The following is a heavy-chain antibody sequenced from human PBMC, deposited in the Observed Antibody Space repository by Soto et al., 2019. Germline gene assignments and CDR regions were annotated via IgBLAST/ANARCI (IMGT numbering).Heavy chain of an antibody. CDR3: ATSYGNAGYTY. CDR2: MHYTGFS. CDR1: GDSVTSHY. D-gene: IGHD1-1*01. V-gene: IGHV4-59*02. Sequence: QVQLQESGPGLVTPSETLSLTCSFSGDSVTSHYLTWIRQSPEKGLEWIGYMHYTGFSHYNPSLKSRLTFSVDRSENQCNLQLTSVTVADTTVYYCATSYGNAGYTYWGQGNQGTVSS. J-gene: IGHJ4*02.